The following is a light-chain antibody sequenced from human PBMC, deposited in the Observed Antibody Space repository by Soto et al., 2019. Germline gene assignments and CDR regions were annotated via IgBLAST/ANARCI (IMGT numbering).Light chain of an antibody. CDR2: GAS. CDR3: QQYSNWPPYT. J-gene: IGKJ2*01. V-gene: IGKV3-15*01. CDR1: QSVSSS. Sequence: ELVMTQSPATLSVSPGERATLSCRASQSVSSSLAWYQQRPGQAPRLLIYGASNRATGIPARFSGSGSGTEFTLTISSLQSEDVAVYYCQQYSNWPPYTFGQGTKVDIK.